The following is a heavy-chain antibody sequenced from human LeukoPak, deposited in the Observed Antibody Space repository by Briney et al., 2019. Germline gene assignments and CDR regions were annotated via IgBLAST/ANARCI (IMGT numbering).Heavy chain of an antibody. CDR1: GFTFSSYG. Sequence: QAGGSLRLSCAASGFTFSSYGMHWVRQGPGKGLEWVAVVSYDGSKKYYADSVKGRFTISRDNSKNTLYLQMNSLRAEDTAVYYCAKEACGGSCHSDYFDYWGQGTLVTVSS. J-gene: IGHJ4*02. D-gene: IGHD2-15*01. CDR3: AKEACGGSCHSDYFDY. V-gene: IGHV3-30*18. CDR2: VSYDGSKK.